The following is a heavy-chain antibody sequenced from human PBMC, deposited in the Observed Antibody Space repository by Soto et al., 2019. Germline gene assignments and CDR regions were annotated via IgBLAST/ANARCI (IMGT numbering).Heavy chain of an antibody. V-gene: IGHV1-69*02. CDR3: ASLVYGSGSYYNSAPSNYYYYYYMDV. CDR2: IIPILGIA. Sequence: ASVKVSCKASGGTFSSYTISWVRQAPGQGLEWMGRIIPILGIANYAQKFQGRVTITADKSTSTAYMELSSLRSEDTAVYYCASLVYGSGSYYNSAPSNYYYYYYMDVWGKGTTVTVSS. D-gene: IGHD3-10*01. CDR1: GGTFSSYT. J-gene: IGHJ6*03.